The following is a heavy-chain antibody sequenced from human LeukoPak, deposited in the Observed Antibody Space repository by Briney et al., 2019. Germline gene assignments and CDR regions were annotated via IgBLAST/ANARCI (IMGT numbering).Heavy chain of an antibody. J-gene: IGHJ3*02. CDR2: IYSGGST. V-gene: IGHV3-66*04. CDR1: GFTVSSNY. D-gene: IGHD3-16*01. CDR3: ARPLFGGAFDI. Sequence: PGGSLRLSCAASGFTVSSNYMSWVRQAPGKGLEWVSVIYSGGSTYYADSVKGRFTISRDNAKNSLYLQMNSLRAEDTAVYYCARPLFGGAFDIWGQGTMVTVSS.